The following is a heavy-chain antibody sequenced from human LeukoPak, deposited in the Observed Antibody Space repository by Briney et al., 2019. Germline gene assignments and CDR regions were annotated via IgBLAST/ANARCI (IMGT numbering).Heavy chain of an antibody. CDR3: ARGWSYYDSSGYYYAFDY. V-gene: IGHV4-34*01. D-gene: IGHD3-22*01. J-gene: IGHJ4*02. Sequence: SETLSLTCAVYGGSFSGYYWSWIRQPPGKGLEWIGEINHSGSTNYNPSLKNRVTISVDTSKNQFSLKLSSVTAADTAVYYCARGWSYYDSSGYYYAFDYWGQGTLVTVSS. CDR2: INHSGST. CDR1: GGSFSGYY.